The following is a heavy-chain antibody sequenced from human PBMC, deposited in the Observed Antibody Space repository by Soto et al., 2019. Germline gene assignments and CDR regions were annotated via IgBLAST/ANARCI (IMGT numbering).Heavy chain of an antibody. D-gene: IGHD2-15*01. CDR1: ASTFSNYI. CDR2: ISYDGSNS. V-gene: IGHV3-30*04. Sequence: QLQLVESXXXXXXXXXSLRLSCAASASTFSNYIMHWVRQAPGKGLEWVAFISYDGSNSNYADFVEGRFTISRDNPKNMLYLQLSSLSPDDTAVYYCAGGDNYYALGVWGQGTTVTVSS. CDR3: AGGDNYYALGV. J-gene: IGHJ6*02.